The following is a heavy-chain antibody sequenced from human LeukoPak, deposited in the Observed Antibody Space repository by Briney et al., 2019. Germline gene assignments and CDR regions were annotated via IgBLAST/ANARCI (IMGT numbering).Heavy chain of an antibody. CDR2: INPNSGGT. CDR3: ARSCGGGCFSDLKDSFDV. J-gene: IGHJ3*01. Sequence: ASVRVSCKASGYTFTGYYIHWVRQAPGQGLEYMGWINPNSGGTNYAQEFQGRVTMTRDTSISTGYMELNRLRSDDTAIYFCARSCGGGCFSDLKDSFDVWGQGTMVTVSS. V-gene: IGHV1-2*02. D-gene: IGHD2-21*02. CDR1: GYTFTGYY.